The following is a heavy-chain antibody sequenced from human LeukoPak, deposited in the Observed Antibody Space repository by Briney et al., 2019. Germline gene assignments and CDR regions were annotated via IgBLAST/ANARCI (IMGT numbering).Heavy chain of an antibody. Sequence: ASVKVSCKASGYTITGYYMHWVRQAPGQGLEWMGWINPNSGGTNYAQKFQGWVTMTRDTSISTAYMELSRLRSDDTAVYYCARSYGSGSFDYWGQGTLVTVSS. V-gene: IGHV1-2*04. D-gene: IGHD3-10*01. J-gene: IGHJ4*02. CDR1: GYTITGYY. CDR3: ARSYGSGSFDY. CDR2: INPNSGGT.